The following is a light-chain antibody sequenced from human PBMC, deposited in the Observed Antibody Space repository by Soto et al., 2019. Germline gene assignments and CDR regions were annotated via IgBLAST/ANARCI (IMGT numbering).Light chain of an antibody. CDR2: AAS. CDR3: QQRSNWPPAT. V-gene: IGKV3-11*01. Sequence: EIVLTQSPATLSLSPGERATLSCRASQSVSSYLAWYQQKPGQAPRLLIYAASNRATGIPARFSGSGSGTDFTLTISSLEPEDFAVYYRQQRSNWPPATFGQGTRLEMK. J-gene: IGKJ5*01. CDR1: QSVSSY.